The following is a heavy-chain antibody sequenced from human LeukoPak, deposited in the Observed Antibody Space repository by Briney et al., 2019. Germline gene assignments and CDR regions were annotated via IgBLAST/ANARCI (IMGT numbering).Heavy chain of an antibody. CDR3: ARIRCGHTDDICYNH. CDR2: INDDGYT. V-gene: IGHV4-34*01. Sequence: SETLSLTCGVYNVSLTCNYWSWIRQPPGKRPEWIGEINDDGYTNYNPSLRSRVTISLDTSEKYLSLTLTSVTAADTAVYYCARIRCGHTDDICYNHWGQGTLVTVSS. D-gene: IGHD2-2*02. J-gene: IGHJ4*02. CDR1: NVSLTCNY.